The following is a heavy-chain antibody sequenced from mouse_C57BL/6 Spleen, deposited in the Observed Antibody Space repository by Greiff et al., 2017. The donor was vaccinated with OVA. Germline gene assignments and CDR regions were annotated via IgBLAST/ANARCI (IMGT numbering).Heavy chain of an antibody. CDR3: ARRGTTVVATPYFDY. V-gene: IGHV1-81*01. J-gene: IGHJ2*01. CDR2: IYPRSGNT. CDR1: GYTFTSYG. Sequence: VKLVESGAELARPGASVKLSCKASGYTFTSYGISWVKQRTGQGLEWIGEIYPRSGNTYYNEKFKGKATLTADKSSSTAYMELRSLTSEDSAVYFCARRGTTVVATPYFDYWGQGTTLTVSS. D-gene: IGHD1-1*01.